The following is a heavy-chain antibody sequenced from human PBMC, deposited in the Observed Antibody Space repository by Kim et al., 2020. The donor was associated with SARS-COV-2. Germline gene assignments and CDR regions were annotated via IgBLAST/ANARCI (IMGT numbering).Heavy chain of an antibody. Sequence: SETLSLTCAVYGGSFSGYYWSWIRQPPGKGLEWIGEINHSGSTKYNPSLKSRVTISVDTSKNQFSLKLSSVTAADTAVYYCARLKTGYYYYGMDVWGQGTTVTVS. J-gene: IGHJ6*02. CDR2: INHSGST. V-gene: IGHV4-34*01. CDR3: ARLKTGYYYYGMDV. CDR1: GGSFSGYY.